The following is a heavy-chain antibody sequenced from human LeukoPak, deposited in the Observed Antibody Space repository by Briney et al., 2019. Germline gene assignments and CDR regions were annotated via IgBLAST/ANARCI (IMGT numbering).Heavy chain of an antibody. J-gene: IGHJ6*02. CDR3: ARDYFYGLDV. Sequence: GGSLRLSCEVSGFTFSSYWIHWVRQAPGKGLVWVSRFSDDEGRTVYADSVKGRFPISKDNAKNTLYLQMNSLRAEDTAVYYCARDYFYGLDVWGQGTTVTVSS. V-gene: IGHV3-74*01. CDR2: FSDDEGRT. CDR1: GFTFSSYW.